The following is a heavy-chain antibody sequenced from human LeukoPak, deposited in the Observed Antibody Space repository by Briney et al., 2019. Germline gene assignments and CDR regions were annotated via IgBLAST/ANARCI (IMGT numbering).Heavy chain of an antibody. Sequence: GMSLRLSCAASGFTFSRYGMHWFRQAPGKGLEWVAIIYSDGTNKYYADSVKGRFTISRESSKNMLYLQVNSLRAEDTGVYYCARDGPHYDIDYWGQGTLVTVSS. CDR2: IYSDGTNK. J-gene: IGHJ4*02. CDR1: GFTFSRYG. CDR3: ARDGPHYDIDY. D-gene: IGHD3-3*01. V-gene: IGHV3-33*01.